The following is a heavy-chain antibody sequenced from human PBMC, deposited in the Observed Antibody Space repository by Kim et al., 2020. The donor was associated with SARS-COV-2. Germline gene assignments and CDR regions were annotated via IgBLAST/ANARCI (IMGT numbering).Heavy chain of an antibody. V-gene: IGHV4-39*01. J-gene: IGHJ4*02. Sequence: NPSPKSRVPISVDTSKNQFSLKLSSVTAADTAVYYCARSYVDTLGGGYFYWGQGTLVTVSS. D-gene: IGHD5-18*01. CDR3: ARSYVDTLGGGYFY.